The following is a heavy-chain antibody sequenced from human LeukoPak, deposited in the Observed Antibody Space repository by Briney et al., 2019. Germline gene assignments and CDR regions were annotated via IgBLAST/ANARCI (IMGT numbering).Heavy chain of an antibody. V-gene: IGHV3-48*02. CDR1: GFTLSSYS. J-gene: IGHJ4*02. Sequence: GGSLRLSCAASGFTLSSYSMNWVRQAPGKGLEWVSHITASGTAMFYADSVKGRFTISRDNAKNSLYLQMNSLRDEDTAVYYCASSGSYRFDYWGQGTLVTVSS. CDR3: ASSGSYRFDY. CDR2: ITASGTAM. D-gene: IGHD1-26*01.